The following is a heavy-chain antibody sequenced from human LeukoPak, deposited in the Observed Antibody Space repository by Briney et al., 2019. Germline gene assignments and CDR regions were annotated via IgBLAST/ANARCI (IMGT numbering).Heavy chain of an antibody. V-gene: IGHV1-2*02. CDR1: GYTFIGYY. CDR3: TRETGGSTLVTLPSDN. CDR2: INPNSGGT. J-gene: IGHJ4*02. Sequence: ASVKVSRKVSGYTFIGYYIHWVRQAPGQGLEWMGWINPNSGGTNYAQKFQGRVTMTRDRSISTAYMELSWLTSDDTAVYYCTRETGGSTLVTLPSDNWGQGTPVTVSS. D-gene: IGHD4-23*01.